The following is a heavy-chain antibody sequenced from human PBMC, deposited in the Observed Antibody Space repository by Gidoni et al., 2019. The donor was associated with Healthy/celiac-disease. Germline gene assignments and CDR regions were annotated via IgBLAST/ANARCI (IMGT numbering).Heavy chain of an antibody. D-gene: IGHD3-3*01. CDR3: AKDFWSGYLANWFDP. Sequence: QVQLVESGGGVVQPGRSLRLSCAASGFTFRSYGMPWVRQAPGKGLEWVSVISYDVSNKYYADSVKGRFTISRDNSKNTLYLQMNSLRAEDTAVYYCAKDFWSGYLANWFDPWGQGTLVTVSS. CDR1: GFTFRSYG. CDR2: ISYDVSNK. J-gene: IGHJ5*02. V-gene: IGHV3-30*18.